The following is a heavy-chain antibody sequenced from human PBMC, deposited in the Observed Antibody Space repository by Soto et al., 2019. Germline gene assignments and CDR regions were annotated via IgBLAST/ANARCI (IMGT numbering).Heavy chain of an antibody. CDR1: GGSFSGYY. V-gene: IGHV4-34*01. Sequence: SETLSLTCAVFGGSFSGYYWSWFRQSPGRGLEWIGEINHGGSTNYNPSLKSRLTTSLDTSKNQFSLKLSSVAAADSAVYFCAGEKAAPTYYYPSMADWGQGTTVTVSS. D-gene: IGHD2-15*01. CDR3: AGEKAAPTYYYPSMAD. J-gene: IGHJ6*02. CDR2: INHGGST.